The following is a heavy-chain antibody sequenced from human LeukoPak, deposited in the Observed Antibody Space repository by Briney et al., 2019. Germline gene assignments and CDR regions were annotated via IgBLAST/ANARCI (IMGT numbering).Heavy chain of an antibody. J-gene: IGHJ4*02. V-gene: IGHV1-24*01. CDR3: ATPAGNSYGNDYFDY. D-gene: IGHD5-18*01. Sequence: ASVKVSCKVSGYTLTELSMHWVRQAPGKGLEWMGGFDPEDGETIYAQKFQGRVTMTEDTSTDTAYMELSSLRSEDTAVYYCATPAGNSYGNDYFDYWGQGTLVTVSS. CDR1: GYTLTELS. CDR2: FDPEDGET.